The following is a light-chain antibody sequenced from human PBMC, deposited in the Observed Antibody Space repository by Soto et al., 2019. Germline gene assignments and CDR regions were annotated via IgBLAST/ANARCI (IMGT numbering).Light chain of an antibody. Sequence: QSAMTQPPSASGSPGQSVTMSCTGTSSDVGGYNYVYWYQQHPGKAPKLMIYEVTKRPSGVPDRFSGSKSGNTASLTVSGLQAEDEAEYYCSSYADSNSYVFGTGTKLTVL. CDR1: SSDVGGYNY. CDR3: SSYADSNSYV. V-gene: IGLV2-8*01. CDR2: EVT. J-gene: IGLJ1*01.